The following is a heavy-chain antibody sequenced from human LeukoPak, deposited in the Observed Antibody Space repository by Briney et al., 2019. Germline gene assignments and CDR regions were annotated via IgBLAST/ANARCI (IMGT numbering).Heavy chain of an antibody. Sequence: PGGSLRLSCAASDFSFTTYAMSWARQAPGKGLEWVSSIDSSGGYMFYADSVKGRFIISRDNARDSLYLQMNSLRVEDTAVYYCLRGDRRDYWGQGTLVTVSS. V-gene: IGHV3-21*06. CDR1: DFSFTTYA. CDR3: LRGDRRDY. J-gene: IGHJ4*02. CDR2: IDSSGGYM.